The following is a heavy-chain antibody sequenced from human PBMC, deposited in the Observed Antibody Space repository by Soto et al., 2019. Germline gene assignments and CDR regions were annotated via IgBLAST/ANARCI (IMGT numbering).Heavy chain of an antibody. CDR1: GFTFSSYA. D-gene: IGHD6-6*01. J-gene: IGHJ6*02. Sequence: EVQLLESGGGLVQPGGSLRLSCAASGFTFSSYAISWVRQAPGKGLEWVSAISGSGGSTYYADSVKGRFTISRVNSKNTRYLKMNSLRAEDTAVYYCAKRHSSSRYYYYYGMDVWGQGTTVTVAS. CDR3: AKRHSSSRYYYYYGMDV. CDR2: ISGSGGST. V-gene: IGHV3-23*01.